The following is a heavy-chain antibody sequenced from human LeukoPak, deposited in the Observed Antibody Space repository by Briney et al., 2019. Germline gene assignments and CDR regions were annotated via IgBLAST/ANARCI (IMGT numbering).Heavy chain of an antibody. D-gene: IGHD1-26*01. CDR1: GGSFSGYY. V-gene: IGHV4-34*01. CDR3: ATSGSYKKVFDY. CDR2: INHSGST. Sequence: SETLSLTCGVYGGSFSGYYWGWIRQPPGKGLEWIGEINHSGSTNYNPSLKSRVTISVDTSKNQFSLKLSSVTAADTAVYYCATSGSYKKVFDYWGQGTLVTVSS. J-gene: IGHJ4*02.